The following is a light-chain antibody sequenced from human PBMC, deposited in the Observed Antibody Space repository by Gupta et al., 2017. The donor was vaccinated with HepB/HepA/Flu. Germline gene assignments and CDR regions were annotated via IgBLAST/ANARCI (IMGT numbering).Light chain of an antibody. J-gene: IGLJ3*02. V-gene: IGLV3-25*03. Sequence: SYELTQPPSVSVSPGQTARITCSGDALPKQYAFWCQKKPGQAPVLVIYQDNERPSGIPERFSGSSSGTTVTLTISGVQAEDEADYYCQSGDTSGSYPVVFGGGTKLTVL. CDR2: QDN. CDR3: QSGDTSGSYPVV. CDR1: ALPKQY.